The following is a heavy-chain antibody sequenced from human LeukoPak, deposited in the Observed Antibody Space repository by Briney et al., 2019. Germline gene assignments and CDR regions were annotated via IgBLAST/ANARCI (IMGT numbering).Heavy chain of an antibody. CDR2: ISWNSGSI. CDR1: GFTFDDYA. CDR3: AKDRGEMATPYYFDY. D-gene: IGHD5-24*01. V-gene: IGHV3-9*01. Sequence: PGGSLRLSCAASGFTFDDYAMHWVRHAPGKGLEWVSGISWNSGSIGYADSVKGRFTISRDNAKNSLYLQMNSLRAEDTASYYCAKDRGEMATPYYFDYWGQGTLVTVSS. J-gene: IGHJ4*02.